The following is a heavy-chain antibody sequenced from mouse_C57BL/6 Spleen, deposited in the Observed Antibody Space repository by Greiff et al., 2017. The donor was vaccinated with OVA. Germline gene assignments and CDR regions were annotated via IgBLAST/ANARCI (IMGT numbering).Heavy chain of an antibody. CDR3: TYYGYDLYAMDY. D-gene: IGHD2-2*01. Sequence: VQLQQSGAELVRPGASVKLSCTASGFNIKDYYLHWVKQRPEQGLEWIGRIDPEDGDTEYAPKFQGKATMTADTSSNTAYLQLSSLTSEDTAVYYCTYYGYDLYAMDYWGQGTSVTVSS. J-gene: IGHJ4*01. CDR1: GFNIKDYY. V-gene: IGHV14-1*01. CDR2: IDPEDGDT.